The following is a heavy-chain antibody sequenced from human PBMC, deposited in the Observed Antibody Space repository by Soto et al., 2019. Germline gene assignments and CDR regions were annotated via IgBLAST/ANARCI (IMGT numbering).Heavy chain of an antibody. D-gene: IGHD3-3*01. CDR2: IKSKTDGGTT. J-gene: IGHJ6*02. V-gene: IGHV3-15*07. CDR1: GFTFSDTW. CDR3: STGNWRYYYGMDV. Sequence: PGGSLRLSCAASGFTFSDTWMNWVRQAPGKGLEWVGHIKSKTDGGTTDYAAPVKGRFTISRDDSKNTLYLQMNSLKTEDTAVYYCSTGNWRYYYGMDVWGQGTTVTVSS.